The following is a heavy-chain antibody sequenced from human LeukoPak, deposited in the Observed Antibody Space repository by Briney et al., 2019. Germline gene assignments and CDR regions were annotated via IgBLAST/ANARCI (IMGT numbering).Heavy chain of an antibody. V-gene: IGHV4-39*01. D-gene: IGHD2/OR15-2a*01. J-gene: IGHJ4*02. Sequence: SETLSLTCTVSGGSISSSIYYWGWIRQPPGKGLEWIGSMYYSGSTYYNPSLKSRVTISVDASKSQFSLHLSSVTAADTALYYCARIIVVTSTDYFDSWGQGTLVTVSS. CDR1: GGSISSSIYY. CDR3: ARIIVVTSTDYFDS. CDR2: MYYSGST.